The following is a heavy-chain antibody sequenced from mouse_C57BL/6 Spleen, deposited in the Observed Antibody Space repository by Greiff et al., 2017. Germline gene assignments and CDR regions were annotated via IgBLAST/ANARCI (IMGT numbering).Heavy chain of an antibody. CDR3: ARNYGSDWYFDV. Sequence: VQLQQSGAELVKPGASVKMSCKASGYTFTSYWITWVKQRPGQGLEWIGDIYPGSGSTNYNEKFKSKATLTVDTSSSTAYMQLSSLTSEDSAVYYCARNYGSDWYFDVWGTGTTVTVSS. D-gene: IGHD1-1*01. J-gene: IGHJ1*03. CDR2: IYPGSGST. V-gene: IGHV1-55*01. CDR1: GYTFTSYW.